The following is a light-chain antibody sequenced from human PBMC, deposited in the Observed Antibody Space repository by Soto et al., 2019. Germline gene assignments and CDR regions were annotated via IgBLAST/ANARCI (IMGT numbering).Light chain of an antibody. CDR2: KAS. Sequence: DVQMTQSPSTLSASIGDRVSVSCRASESVNNWLAWYQQKPGKAPKLLISKASTLEDGVPSRFSGSGSGTHFTLTISSLQADDSATYFSQQYNTFSWTFGPGTKVEI. CDR3: QQYNTFSWT. CDR1: ESVNNW. V-gene: IGKV1-5*03. J-gene: IGKJ1*01.